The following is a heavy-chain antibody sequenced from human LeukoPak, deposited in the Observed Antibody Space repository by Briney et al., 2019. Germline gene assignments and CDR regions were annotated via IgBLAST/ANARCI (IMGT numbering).Heavy chain of an antibody. CDR3: AREIGPDAFDI. CDR1: GYTFSSYA. D-gene: IGHD2-21*01. V-gene: IGHV7-4-1*02. Sequence: ASVKVSCKASGYTFSSYAMNWVRQSPGQGLEWMGWINTNTGNPTYAQGFTGRFVFSLDTSVSTAYLQISGLKAEDTAVYYCAREIGPDAFDIWGQGTMVTVSS. J-gene: IGHJ3*02. CDR2: INTNTGNP.